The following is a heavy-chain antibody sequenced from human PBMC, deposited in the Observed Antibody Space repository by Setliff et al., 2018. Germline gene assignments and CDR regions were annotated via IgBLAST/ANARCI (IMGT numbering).Heavy chain of an antibody. V-gene: IGHV4-59*01. Sequence: PSETLSLTCTVSGGSISSYHWSWIRQPPGKRLEWIGYIYYSGSTNYNPSLESRVTISVDTSKNQFSLRLNSATAADTAVYYCARLRGAFDYWGQGTLVTVSS. J-gene: IGHJ4*02. CDR3: ARLRGAFDY. CDR1: GGSISSYH. CDR2: IYYSGST. D-gene: IGHD3-16*01.